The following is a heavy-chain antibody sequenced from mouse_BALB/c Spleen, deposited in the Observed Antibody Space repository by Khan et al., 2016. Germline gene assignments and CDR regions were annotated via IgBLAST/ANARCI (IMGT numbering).Heavy chain of an antibody. CDR1: GYSFTGYY. Sequence: LVKTGTSVKISCKASGYSFTGYYMHWVKQSHGKSLEWIGYISCYNGATRYNQKFKGKATFTVDTSSSTAYMQFNSLTSEDSAVYCCARSSRGTYYYAMDYWGQRTSVTVSS. CDR3: ARSSRGTYYYAMDY. D-gene: IGHD2-14*01. J-gene: IGHJ4*01. CDR2: ISCYNGAT. V-gene: IGHV1S34*01.